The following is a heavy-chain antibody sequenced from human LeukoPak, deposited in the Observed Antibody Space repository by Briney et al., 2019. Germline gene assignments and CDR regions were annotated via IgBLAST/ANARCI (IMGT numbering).Heavy chain of an antibody. CDR3: ANTVKIGY. D-gene: IGHD4-11*01. CDR1: GFTFSDHY. V-gene: IGHV3-72*01. J-gene: IGHJ4*02. CDR2: TRNKANSYTT. Sequence: GGSLRLSCAASGFTFSDHYMDWVRQAPGKGLEWVGRTRNKANSYTTEYAASVKGRFTISRDESKNSLSLQMSSLQTEDTAVYYCANTVKIGYWGQGTLVTVSS.